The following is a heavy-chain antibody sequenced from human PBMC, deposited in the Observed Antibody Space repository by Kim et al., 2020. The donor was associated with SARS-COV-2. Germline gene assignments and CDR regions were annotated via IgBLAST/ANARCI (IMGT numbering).Heavy chain of an antibody. D-gene: IGHD2-2*01. CDR2: ISSSSSYT. CDR1: GFTFSDYY. J-gene: IGHJ5*02. CDR3: ARDLAFIVVVPAAMDPAGGFDP. V-gene: IGHV3-11*05. Sequence: GGSLRLSCAASGFTFSDYYMSWIRQAPGKGLEWVSYISSSSSYTNYADSVKGRFTISRDNAKNSLYLQMNSLRAEDTAVYYCARDLAFIVVVPAAMDPAGGFDPWGQGTLVTVSS.